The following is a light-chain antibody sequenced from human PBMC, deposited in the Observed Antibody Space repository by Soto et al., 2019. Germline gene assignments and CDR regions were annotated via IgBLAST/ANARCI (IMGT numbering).Light chain of an antibody. CDR3: QHYYGYFVT. J-gene: IGKJ1*01. CDR1: QNIFKW. CDR2: EAS. V-gene: IGKV1-5*01. Sequence: DIQMTQSPSTLSASLRDRVAITCRASQNIFKWLAWYQQKPGKAPKLLIYEASNLKSGVPSRFSGSGSGTEFTLTISSLQPDDFATYYCQHYYGYFVTFGQGTKVEV.